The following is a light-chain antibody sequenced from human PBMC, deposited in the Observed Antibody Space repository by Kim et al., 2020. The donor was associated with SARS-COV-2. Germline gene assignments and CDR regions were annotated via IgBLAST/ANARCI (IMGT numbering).Light chain of an antibody. CDR2: KDS. J-gene: IGLJ2*01. V-gene: IGLV3-25*03. CDR1: TLPKQY. Sequence: SYELTQPPSVSVSPGQTARITCSGDTLPKQYAYWYQQKPGEAPVMVIYKDSERPSGIPERISGSSSGTTVTLTIIGVQAEDEADYYCQSTDSSGTYVIFG. CDR3: QSTDSSGTYVI.